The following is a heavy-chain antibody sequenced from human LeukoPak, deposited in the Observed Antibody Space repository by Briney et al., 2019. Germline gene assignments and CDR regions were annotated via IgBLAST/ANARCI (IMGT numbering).Heavy chain of an antibody. V-gene: IGHV1-8*03. Sequence: GASVKVSCKASEYTFTSYDINWVRQATGQGLEWMGWMNPNSGNTGYAQKFQGRVTITRNTSISTAYMELSSLRSEDTAVYYCARALYDSSGYSDFDYWGQGTLVTVSS. CDR2: MNPNSGNT. CDR3: ARALYDSSGYSDFDY. CDR1: EYTFTSYD. J-gene: IGHJ4*02. D-gene: IGHD3-22*01.